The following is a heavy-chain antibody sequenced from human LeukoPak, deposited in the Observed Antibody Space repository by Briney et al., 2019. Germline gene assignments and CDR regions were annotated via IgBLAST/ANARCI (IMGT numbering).Heavy chain of an antibody. CDR1: GYSISSGYY. CDR3: AREMGTMVRGVMHPYYYYYMDV. Sequence: SETLSLTCTVSGYSISSGYYWGWIRQPPGKGLEWIGSIYHSGSTYYNPSLKSRVTISVDTSKNQFSLKLSSVTAADTAVYYCAREMGTMVRGVMHPYYYYYMDVWGKGTTVTISS. J-gene: IGHJ6*03. CDR2: IYHSGST. D-gene: IGHD3-10*01. V-gene: IGHV4-38-2*02.